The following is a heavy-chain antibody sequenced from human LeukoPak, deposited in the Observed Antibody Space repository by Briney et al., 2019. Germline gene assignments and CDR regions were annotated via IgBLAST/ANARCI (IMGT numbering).Heavy chain of an antibody. J-gene: IGHJ3*01. CDR2: MYHSGTT. CDR1: GFSISSGYY. CDR3: ARLGVDSSGLRNAFDV. D-gene: IGHD4-17*01. V-gene: IGHV4-38-2*01. Sequence: SETLSLTCAVSGFSISSGYYWGWIRQPPGKGLEWIGTMYHSGTTYYNPPLKSRVTISVDRSNNQFSLKLSSVTAADTAVYYCARLGVDSSGLRNAFDVWGQGTMVTVSS.